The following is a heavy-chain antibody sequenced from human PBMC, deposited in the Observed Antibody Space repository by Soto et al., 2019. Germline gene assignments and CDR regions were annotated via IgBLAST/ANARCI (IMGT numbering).Heavy chain of an antibody. Sequence: EVQLVESGGGLVKPGGSLRLSCATSGFNFNNAWMNWVRQAPGKGLEWVGRIKSNSEGGTTEDAAPVKGRFTISRDDSKNTIYLQMNSLKSEDTAVYYCTTTRTSTSCFDNWGQGTLVAVSS. CDR1: GFNFNNAW. V-gene: IGHV3-15*07. D-gene: IGHD2-2*01. J-gene: IGHJ1*01. CDR3: TTTRTSTSCFDN. CDR2: IKSNSEGGTT.